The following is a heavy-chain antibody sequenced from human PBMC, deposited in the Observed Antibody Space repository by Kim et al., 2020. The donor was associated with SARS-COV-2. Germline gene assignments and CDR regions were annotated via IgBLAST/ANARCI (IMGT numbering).Heavy chain of an antibody. Sequence: ASVKVSCKVSGYTLTELSMHWVRQAPGKGLEWMGGFDPEDGETIYAQKFQGRVTMTEDTSTDTAYMELSSLRSEDTAVYYCATALGRGYSYGYAPRNDYWGQGTLVTVSS. D-gene: IGHD5-18*01. V-gene: IGHV1-24*01. J-gene: IGHJ4*02. CDR2: FDPEDGET. CDR1: GYTLTELS. CDR3: ATALGRGYSYGYAPRNDY.